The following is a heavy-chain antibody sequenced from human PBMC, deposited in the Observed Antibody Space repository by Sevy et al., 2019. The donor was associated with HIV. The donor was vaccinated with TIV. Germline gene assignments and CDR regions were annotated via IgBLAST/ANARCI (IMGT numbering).Heavy chain of an antibody. V-gene: IGHV3-33*01. J-gene: IGHJ6*02. D-gene: IGHD2-15*01. CDR1: GFTFSSYG. CDR3: ARVGGYCSGGSCPYYYGIDV. CDR2: IWYDGSNK. Sequence: GGSLRLSCAASGFTFSSYGMHWVRQAPGKGLEWVAVIWYDGSNKYYADSVKGRFTISRDNSKNTLYLQMNSLRAEDTAVYYCARVGGYCSGGSCPYYYGIDVWGQGTTVTVSS.